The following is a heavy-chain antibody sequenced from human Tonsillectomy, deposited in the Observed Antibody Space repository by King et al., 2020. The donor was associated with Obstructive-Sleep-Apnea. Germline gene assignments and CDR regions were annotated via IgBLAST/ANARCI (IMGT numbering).Heavy chain of an antibody. CDR2: IYFSGST. CDR3: ARLSLLLATTWDH. Sequence: QLQESGPGLVKPSENLSLTCTVSGGSISSSNYHWGWIRQPPGKGLEWIGSIYFSGSTYYNPSLKSRVTISVDSSKNLFSLKLSSVTATDTAVYYCARLSLLLATTWDHWGQGTPVTVSS. D-gene: IGHD1-26*01. V-gene: IGHV4-39*01. J-gene: IGHJ4*01. CDR1: GGSISSSNYH.